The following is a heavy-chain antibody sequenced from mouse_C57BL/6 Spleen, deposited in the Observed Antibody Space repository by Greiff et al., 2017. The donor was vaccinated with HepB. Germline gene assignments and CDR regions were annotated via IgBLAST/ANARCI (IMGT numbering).Heavy chain of an antibody. CDR1: GFSFNTYA. CDR3: VRHSYYYGSNWYFDV. J-gene: IGHJ1*03. CDR2: IRSKSNNYAT. V-gene: IGHV10-1*01. D-gene: IGHD1-1*01. Sequence: EVKLMESGGGLVQPKGSLKLSCAASGFSFNTYAMNWVRQAPGKGLEWVARIRSKSNNYATYYADSVKDRFTISRDDSESMLYLQMNNLKTEDTAMYYCVRHSYYYGSNWYFDVWGTGTTVTVSS.